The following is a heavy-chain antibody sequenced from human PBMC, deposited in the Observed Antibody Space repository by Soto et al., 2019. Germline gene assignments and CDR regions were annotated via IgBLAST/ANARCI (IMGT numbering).Heavy chain of an antibody. CDR3: ARQPYGDYDVMGG. D-gene: IGHD4-17*01. V-gene: IGHV5-51*01. J-gene: IGHJ6*02. CDR2: IYPGDSDI. CDR1: GYSFTNYW. Sequence: GESLKISCKGSGYSFTNYWIGWVRQMPGKGLEWMGIIYPGDSDIRYSPSFQGQVTISADWSISTAYLHWSSLKASDTAMYYCARQPYGDYDVMGGGVQGTEVTVSS.